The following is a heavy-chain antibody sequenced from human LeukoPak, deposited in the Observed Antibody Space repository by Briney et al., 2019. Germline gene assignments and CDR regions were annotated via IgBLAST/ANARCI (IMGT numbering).Heavy chain of an antibody. CDR2: INHSGST. J-gene: IGHJ5*02. D-gene: IGHD2-2*01. Sequence: ASETLSLTCAVYGGSFNGYYWSWIRQPPGKGLEWIGEINHSGSTNYNPSLKSRVTISVDTSKNQFSLKLSSVTAADTAVYYCARGRYQNWFDPWGQGTLVTVSS. CDR1: GGSFNGYY. V-gene: IGHV4-34*01. CDR3: ARGRYQNWFDP.